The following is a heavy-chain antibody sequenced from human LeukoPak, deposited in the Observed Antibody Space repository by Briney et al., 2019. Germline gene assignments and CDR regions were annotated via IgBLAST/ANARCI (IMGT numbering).Heavy chain of an antibody. D-gene: IGHD3-16*01. CDR1: GFTFDDYA. Sequence: PGGSLRLSCAASGFTFDDYAMHWVRQAPGKGLEWVSGISWNSGSIGYADSVKGRFTISRDNAKNSLYLQMNSPRAEDTALYYCAKARRWGYYFDYWGQGTLVTVSS. V-gene: IGHV3-9*01. CDR2: ISWNSGSI. J-gene: IGHJ4*02. CDR3: AKARRWGYYFDY.